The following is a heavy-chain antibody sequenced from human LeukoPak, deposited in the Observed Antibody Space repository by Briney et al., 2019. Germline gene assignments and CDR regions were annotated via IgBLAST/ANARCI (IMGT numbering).Heavy chain of an antibody. D-gene: IGHD5-12*01. CDR3: TRAWRYSMDV. CDR2: INSDGSNT. CDR1: GFTFSSYW. J-gene: IGHJ6*02. Sequence: GGSLRLSCAASGFTFSSYWMHWVRQAPGKGLVWVSRINSDGSNTTYADSVKGRFTISRDNAKNTLYLQMNSLRAEDTAVYSCTRAWRYSMDVWGQGTTVTVSS. V-gene: IGHV3-74*01.